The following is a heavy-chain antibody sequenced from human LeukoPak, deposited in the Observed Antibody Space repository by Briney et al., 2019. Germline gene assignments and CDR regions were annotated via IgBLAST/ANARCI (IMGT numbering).Heavy chain of an antibody. J-gene: IGHJ4*02. CDR2: IYHSGST. Sequence: KPSETLSLTCAVSGYSISSGYYWGWIRQPPGKGLEWIGSIYHSGSTYYNPSLKSRVTISVDTSKNQFSLKLTSVTAADTAVYYCARRMGGTDYWGQGTLVTVSS. D-gene: IGHD1-26*01. CDR3: ARRMGGTDY. CDR1: GYSISSGYY. V-gene: IGHV4-38-2*01.